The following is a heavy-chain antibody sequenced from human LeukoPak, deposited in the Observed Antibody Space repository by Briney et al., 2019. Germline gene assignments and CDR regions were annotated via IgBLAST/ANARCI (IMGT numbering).Heavy chain of an antibody. CDR3: ATVGEHLWSPLDAFDM. D-gene: IGHD3-10*01. J-gene: IGHJ3*02. V-gene: IGHV4-39*07. CDR2: IDHRGST. Sequence: SETLSLTCSVSGASISSRSHYWGWICQPPGKGPEWIATIDHRGSTYYNPSLKSRVTISVDTSKNQFSLSLSSVTAADTAVYYCATVGEHLWSPLDAFDMWGQGTMVTVSS. CDR1: GASISSRSHY.